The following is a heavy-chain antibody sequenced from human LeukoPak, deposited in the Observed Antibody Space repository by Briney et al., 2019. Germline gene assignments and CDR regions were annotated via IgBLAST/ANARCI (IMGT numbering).Heavy chain of an antibody. Sequence: GGSLRLSCAASGFTFSSYAMNWVRRAPGKGLEWVSYISSGSSTTYYADSVKGRFTISRDNSKNTLYLQMNSLRAEDTAVYYCAKDSGSYYFPYWGQGTLVTVSS. J-gene: IGHJ4*02. CDR2: ISSGSSTT. D-gene: IGHD1-26*01. V-gene: IGHV3-23*01. CDR1: GFTFSSYA. CDR3: AKDSGSYYFPY.